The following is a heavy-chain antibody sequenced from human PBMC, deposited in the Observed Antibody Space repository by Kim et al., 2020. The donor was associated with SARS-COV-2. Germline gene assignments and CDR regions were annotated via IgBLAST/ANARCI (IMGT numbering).Heavy chain of an antibody. CDR2: IYGGGTI. J-gene: IGHJ2*01. Sequence: GGSLRLSCAASGITLTNNHMNWVRQAPGKGLEWVSVIYGGGTIDYADSVKDRFIISRDTSKNTLYLEMNSLRAEDTAVYYCARDIKFDGFAFFDLWGRGTLVSVSS. V-gene: IGHV3-66*01. CDR3: ARDIKFDGFAFFDL. D-gene: IGHD3-10*01. CDR1: GITLTNNH.